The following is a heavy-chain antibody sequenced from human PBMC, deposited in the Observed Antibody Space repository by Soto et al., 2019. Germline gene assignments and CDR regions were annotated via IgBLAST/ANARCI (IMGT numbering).Heavy chain of an antibody. J-gene: IGHJ3*02. D-gene: IGHD6-19*01. CDR1: GDSISCGGYF. V-gene: IGHV4-31*03. Sequence: SDTLSLTCTVSGDSISCGGYFWRWIRQHPGKGLEWIGYIYYSGSTYYNPSLKSRVTISVDTSKNQFSLKLSSVTAADTAVYYCASTIAVAVGYDAFDIWGQGTMVT. CDR3: ASTIAVAVGYDAFDI. CDR2: IYYSGST.